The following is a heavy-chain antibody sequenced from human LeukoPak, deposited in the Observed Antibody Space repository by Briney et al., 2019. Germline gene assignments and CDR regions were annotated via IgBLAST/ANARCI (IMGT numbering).Heavy chain of an antibody. CDR2: IYSGGST. J-gene: IGHJ4*02. D-gene: IGHD4-17*01. V-gene: IGHV3-66*01. CDR3: AKDLTTVTSQGDF. Sequence: GGSLRLSCAASEFSVGSNYMTWVRQAPGKGLEWVSLIYSGGSTYYADSVKGRFTISRDNSKNTLYLQMNSLRAEDTAVYYCAKDLTTVTSQGDFWGQGTLLTVSS. CDR1: EFSVGSNY.